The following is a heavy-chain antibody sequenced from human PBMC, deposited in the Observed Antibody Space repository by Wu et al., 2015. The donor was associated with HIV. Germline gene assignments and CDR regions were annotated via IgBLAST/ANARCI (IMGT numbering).Heavy chain of an antibody. V-gene: IGHV1-2*02. CDR1: GYPLTNHY. J-gene: IGHJ4*02. CDR3: ARDATPITTEFDF. Sequence: QVQLVQSGAEVKKTGASVRVSCETSGYPLTNHYIHWVRQAPGHGLEWMAWINPSGGATIYAEAFEGRIMVSSDTSLNTVYMELESLTSGDTAMYFCARDATPITTEFDFWGQGTLITVSS. D-gene: IGHD4-11*01. CDR2: INPSGGAT.